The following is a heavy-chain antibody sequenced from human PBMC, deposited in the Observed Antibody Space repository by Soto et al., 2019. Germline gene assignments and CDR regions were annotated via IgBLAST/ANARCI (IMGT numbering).Heavy chain of an antibody. V-gene: IGHV4-30-2*02. D-gene: IGHD2-21*01. CDR2: IYHSGST. CDR1: GGSISSGGYS. CDR3: ARGTRIFWWNTHGNSDAFDI. J-gene: IGHJ3*02. Sequence: SETLSLTCAVSGGSISSGGYSWSWIRQPPGKGLEWIGYIYHSGSTYYNPSLKSRVTISVDTSKNQFSLKLSSVTAADTAVYYCARGTRIFWWNTHGNSDAFDICGQRTMVPVSS.